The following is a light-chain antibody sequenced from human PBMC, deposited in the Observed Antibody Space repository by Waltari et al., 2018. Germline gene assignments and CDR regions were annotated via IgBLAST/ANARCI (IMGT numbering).Light chain of an antibody. CDR1: QSISTY. J-gene: IGKJ5*01. Sequence: QMTQSPSSLSASVGDRVPIACRASQSISTYLNWYRHKPGKAPELLIFAASSLQSGVPSRFSGSGSGTDFTLTISSLQAEDFATYYCHQSYTPPPTFGQGTRLDIK. CDR2: AAS. CDR3: HQSYTPPPT. V-gene: IGKV1-39*01.